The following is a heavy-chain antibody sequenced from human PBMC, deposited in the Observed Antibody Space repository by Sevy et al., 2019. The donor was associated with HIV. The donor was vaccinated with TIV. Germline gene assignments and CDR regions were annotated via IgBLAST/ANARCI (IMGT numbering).Heavy chain of an antibody. Sequence: GALRLSCAASGFIFSRYIMHWVRQAPGEGLEWVALIAHDGSNKYYSDSVKGRFTTSRDNSKNTLYLQMNTLRAEDTAVYYCARAVEKISTYNYEGGFDYWGQGSLVTVS. CDR1: GFIFSRYI. J-gene: IGHJ4*02. V-gene: IGHV3-30-3*01. CDR3: ARAVEKISTYNYEGGFDY. D-gene: IGHD3-16*01. CDR2: IAHDGSNK.